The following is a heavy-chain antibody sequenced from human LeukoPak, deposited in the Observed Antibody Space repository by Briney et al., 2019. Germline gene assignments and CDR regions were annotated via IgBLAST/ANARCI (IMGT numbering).Heavy chain of an antibody. CDR2: ISSSSSYI. V-gene: IGHV3-21*04. CDR3: AKSYDSSGYYYGGGFDY. CDR1: GFTFSTYS. D-gene: IGHD3-22*01. Sequence: GGSLRLSCAASGFTFSTYSMNWVRQAPGKGLEWVSSISSSSSYIYYADSVKGRFTISRDNAKNSLYLQMNSLRAEDTALYYCAKSYDSSGYYYGGGFDYWGQGTLVTVSS. J-gene: IGHJ4*02.